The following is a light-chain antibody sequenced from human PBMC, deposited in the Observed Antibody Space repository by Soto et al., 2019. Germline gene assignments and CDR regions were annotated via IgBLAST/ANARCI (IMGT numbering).Light chain of an antibody. CDR3: KQAHPTPT. J-gene: IGKJ4*02. CDR1: QTLLHSNGYNY. CDR2: LGS. Sequence: DIVMTQSPLSLPVTPGEPASISCRSSQTLLHSNGYNYLDWYLQKPGQSPQLLIYLGSSWTSGVPDRFSGSGSGTEFTLTISSVQADDVAIYYCKQAHPTPTFGEGTKLEIK. V-gene: IGKV2-28*01.